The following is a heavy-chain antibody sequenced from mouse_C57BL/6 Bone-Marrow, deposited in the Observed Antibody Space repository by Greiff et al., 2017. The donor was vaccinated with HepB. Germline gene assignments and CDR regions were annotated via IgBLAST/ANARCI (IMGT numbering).Heavy chain of an antibody. J-gene: IGHJ1*03. CDR1: GYAFTNYL. V-gene: IGHV1-54*01. D-gene: IGHD1-1*01. CDR2: INPGSGGT. CDR3: ARGGTTVVAYWYFDV. Sequence: VQLQESGAELVRPGTSVKVSCKASGYAFTNYLIEWVKQRPGQGLEWIGVINPGSGGTNYNEKFKGKATLTADKSSSTAYMQLSSLTSEDSAVYFCARGGTTVVAYWYFDVWGTGTTVTVSS.